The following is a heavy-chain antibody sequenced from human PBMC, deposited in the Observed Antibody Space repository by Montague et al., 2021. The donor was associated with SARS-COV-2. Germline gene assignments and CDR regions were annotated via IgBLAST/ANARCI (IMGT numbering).Heavy chain of an antibody. CDR3: ARLPYDNSYGMDV. D-gene: IGHD3-9*01. CDR1: GGSISTYY. V-gene: IGHV4-59*01. CDR2: IDYSGST. J-gene: IGHJ6*02. Sequence: SETLSLTCTVSGGSISTYYWNWIRQFPGEGLEWIGYIDYSGSTXXXPSXQGRVIISVDRSKIQFSLKLNSVTAADTAIYYCARLPYDNSYGMDVWGQGTTVTVSS.